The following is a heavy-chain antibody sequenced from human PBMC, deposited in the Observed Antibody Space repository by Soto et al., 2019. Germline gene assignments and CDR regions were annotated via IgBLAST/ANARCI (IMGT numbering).Heavy chain of an antibody. CDR2: IIPIFGTA. J-gene: IGHJ5*02. CDR1: GGTFSSYA. CDR3: ARDARPRFDP. V-gene: IGHV1-69*13. Sequence: EASVKVSCKASGGTFSSYAISWVRQAPGQGLEWMGGIIPIFGTANYAQKFQGRVTITADESTSTAYMELSSLRSEDTAVYYCARDARPRFDPWGQGTLVTVSS.